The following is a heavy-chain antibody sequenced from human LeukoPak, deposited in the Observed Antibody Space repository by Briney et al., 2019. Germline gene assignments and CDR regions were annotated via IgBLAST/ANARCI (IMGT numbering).Heavy chain of an antibody. Sequence: ASVKVSCKASGYTFTSYYMHWVRQAPGQGLEWMGIINPSGGSTSYAQKFQGRVTMTRDTSTSTVYMELSSLRSEDTAVYYCARAGCGGGSCYGLYYYYYMDVWGKGTTVTISS. V-gene: IGHV1-46*01. CDR3: ARAGCGGGSCYGLYYYYYMDV. CDR2: INPSGGST. D-gene: IGHD2-15*01. J-gene: IGHJ6*03. CDR1: GYTFTSYY.